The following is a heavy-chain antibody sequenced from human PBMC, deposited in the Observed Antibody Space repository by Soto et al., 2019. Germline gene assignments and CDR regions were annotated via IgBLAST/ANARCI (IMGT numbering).Heavy chain of an antibody. D-gene: IGHD6-13*01. CDR3: ARPAIAAAVSVFVY. CDR1: PRTFSEYY. CDR2: INHSGST. V-gene: IGHV4-34*01. Sequence: SEHMSLTYAVYPRTFSEYYWIWIRQPPGKGLERIGEINHSGSTNYNPSLKSRVTISVDTSKNQFSLKLSSVTAADTAVYYCARPAIAAAVSVFVYWGQGTLVTVSS. J-gene: IGHJ4*02.